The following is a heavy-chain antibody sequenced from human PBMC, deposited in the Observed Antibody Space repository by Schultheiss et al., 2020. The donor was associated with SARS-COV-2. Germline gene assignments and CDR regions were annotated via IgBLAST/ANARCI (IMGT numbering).Heavy chain of an antibody. V-gene: IGHV3-21*01. J-gene: IGHJ4*02. CDR2: ISSSSSYI. CDR3: ARDNYDFWSGLDY. Sequence: GGSLRLSFAASGFTVSSNYMSWVRQAPGKGLEWVSSISSSSSYIYYADSVKGRFTISRDNAKNSLYLQMNSLRAEDTAVYYCARDNYDFWSGLDYWGQGTLVTVSS. CDR1: GFTVSSNY. D-gene: IGHD3-3*01.